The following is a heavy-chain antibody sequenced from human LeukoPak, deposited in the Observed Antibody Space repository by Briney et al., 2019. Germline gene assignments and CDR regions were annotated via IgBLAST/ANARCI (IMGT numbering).Heavy chain of an antibody. CDR2: IRYDGSNK. Sequence: GGSLRLSCAASGCTFSSYGMHWVRQAPGKGLEWVAFIRYDGSNKYYADSVKGRFTISRDNSKNTLYLQMNSLRAEDTAVYYCAKEVFTGSGAAFDIWGPGTMVTVSS. CDR1: GCTFSSYG. CDR3: AKEVFTGSGAAFDI. V-gene: IGHV3-30*02. J-gene: IGHJ3*02. D-gene: IGHD3-10*01.